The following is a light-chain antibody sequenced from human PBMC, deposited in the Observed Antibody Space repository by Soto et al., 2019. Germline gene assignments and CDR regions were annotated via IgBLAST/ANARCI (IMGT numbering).Light chain of an antibody. Sequence: QSVLTQPASVSGSPGQSITISCTGTSSDVGGYNYVSWYQQHPGKAPKLMIYEVSNRPSGVSNRFSGSKSGNTASLTISGLQAEDEADYYCSSSTSSSPYVFGTGTKVT. J-gene: IGLJ1*01. V-gene: IGLV2-14*01. CDR3: SSSTSSSPYV. CDR2: EVS. CDR1: SSDVGGYNY.